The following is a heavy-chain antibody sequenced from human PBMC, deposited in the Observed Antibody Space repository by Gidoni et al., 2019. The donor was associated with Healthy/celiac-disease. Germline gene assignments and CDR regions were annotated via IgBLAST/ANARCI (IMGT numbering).Heavy chain of an antibody. CDR3: ARRHYDSSGYSDAFDI. V-gene: IGHV5-10-1*03. J-gene: IGHJ3*02. CDR1: GYSFTSYW. CDR2: IDTSDSYT. D-gene: IGHD3-22*01. Sequence: EVQLLQSGADVKKPGESLRISCKGSGYSFTSYWISWVRQMPGKGLEWMGRIDTSDSYTNYSPTFQGHVTISVEKSNSTAYLQWSSLKASDTAMYYCARRHYDSSGYSDAFDIWGQGTMVTVSS.